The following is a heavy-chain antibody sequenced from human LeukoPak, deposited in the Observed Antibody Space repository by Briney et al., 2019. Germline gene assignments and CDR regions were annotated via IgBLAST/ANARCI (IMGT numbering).Heavy chain of an antibody. CDR3: ARQTPYYFDY. CDR2: IIPILGIA. Sequence: GASVKVSCKASGYTFTSYGISWVRQAPGQGLEWMGRIIPILGIANYAQKFQGRVTITADKSTSTAYMELSSLRSEDTAVYYCARQTPYYFDYWGQGTLVTVSS. V-gene: IGHV1-69*04. J-gene: IGHJ4*02. CDR1: GYTFTSYG.